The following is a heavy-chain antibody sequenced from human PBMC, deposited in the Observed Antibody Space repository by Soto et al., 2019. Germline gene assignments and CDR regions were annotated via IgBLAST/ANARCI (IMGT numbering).Heavy chain of an antibody. J-gene: IGHJ4*02. D-gene: IGHD2-15*01. CDR2: INAGNGNT. Sequence: ASVKVSCKASGYTFTSYAMHWVRQAPGQRLEWMGWINAGNGNTKYSQKFQGRVTITRDTSASTAYMELSSLRSEDTAVYYCARDPPVYCSGGSCYDYWGQGTLVTVSS. V-gene: IGHV1-3*01. CDR1: GYTFTSYA. CDR3: ARDPPVYCSGGSCYDY.